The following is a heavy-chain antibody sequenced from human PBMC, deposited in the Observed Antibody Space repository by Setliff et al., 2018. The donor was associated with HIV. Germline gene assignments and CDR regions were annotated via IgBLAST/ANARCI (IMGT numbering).Heavy chain of an antibody. J-gene: IGHJ4*01. Sequence: ASVKVSCKASGYTFTGYYMHWLRQAPGQGLEWMGWINPHSGNTDFAQRLQGRITITRDTSANTAYMELSSLRSDDTAVYFCARGALLAVFDFDHWGHGTLVTVSS. CDR2: INPHSGNT. D-gene: IGHD3-10*01. CDR1: GYTFTGYY. V-gene: IGHV1-2*02. CDR3: ARGALLAVFDFDH.